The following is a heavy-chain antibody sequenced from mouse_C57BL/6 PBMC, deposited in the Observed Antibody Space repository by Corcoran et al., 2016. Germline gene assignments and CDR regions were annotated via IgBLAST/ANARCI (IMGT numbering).Heavy chain of an antibody. CDR2: INTYSGVP. D-gene: IGHD6-1*01. CDR1: GYTFTTYG. Sequence: QIQLVQSGPELKKPGETVKISCKASGYTFTTYGMSWVKQAPGKGLKWMGWINTYSGVPTYVDDFKGRFAFSLETSASTAYLQINNLKNEDTATYFCAREPFAMDYWGQGTSVTVSS. CDR3: AREPFAMDY. V-gene: IGHV9-3*01. J-gene: IGHJ4*01.